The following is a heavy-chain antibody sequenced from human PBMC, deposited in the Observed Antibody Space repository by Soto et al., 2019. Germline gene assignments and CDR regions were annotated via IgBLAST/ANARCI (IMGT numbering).Heavy chain of an antibody. CDR2: ITGSGSPI. J-gene: IGHJ4*02. Sequence: EVQLVESGGGLVQPGGSLRLSCAASAITFSTYTFNWVRQAPGKGLEWVSFITGSGSPIYYADSVKGRFTISRDNAKNSLYLQMNSLRDEDTAVYYCARGVGSGLYPYFDYWGQGTLVTVSS. CDR3: ARGVGSGLYPYFDY. D-gene: IGHD3-22*01. CDR1: AITFSTYT. V-gene: IGHV3-48*02.